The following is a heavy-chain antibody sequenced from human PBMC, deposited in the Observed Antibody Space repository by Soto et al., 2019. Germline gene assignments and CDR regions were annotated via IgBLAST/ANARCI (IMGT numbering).Heavy chain of an antibody. CDR2: ISGSGTGT. CDR3: GNVPLRPYSFDY. Sequence: EVQLLDSGGGLVKPGGSLRLSCAASGFTFSNYAMNWVRQAPGKGLEWVSAISGSGTGTDYADSVKGRFTISRDNAKNTLYLQMISLRDEDTAVYYCGNVPLRPYSFDYWGHVTLFTVSA. J-gene: IGHJ4*01. CDR1: GFTFSNYA. V-gene: IGHV3-23*01. D-gene: IGHD4-4*01.